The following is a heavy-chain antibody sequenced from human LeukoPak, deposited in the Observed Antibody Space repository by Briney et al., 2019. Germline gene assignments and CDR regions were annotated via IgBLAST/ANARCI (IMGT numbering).Heavy chain of an antibody. V-gene: IGHV3-74*01. CDR3: ARGYYGFDY. D-gene: IGHD3-10*01. CDR2: INSDGSST. J-gene: IGHJ4*02. Sequence: GGSLRLSCAASGFTYSNAWMHWVRQAPGKGLVWVSRINSDGSSTNYADSVKGRFTISRDNAKNTLYLQMNSLRAEDTAVYYCARGYYGFDYWGQGTLVTVSS. CDR1: GFTYSNAW.